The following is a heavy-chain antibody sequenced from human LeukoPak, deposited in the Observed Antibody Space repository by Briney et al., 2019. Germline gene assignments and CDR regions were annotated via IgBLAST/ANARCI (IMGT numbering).Heavy chain of an antibody. J-gene: IGHJ4*02. V-gene: IGHV3-23*01. CDR3: AKDRRMITFGGVIVKSPADY. CDR2: ISGSGGST. CDR1: GFTFSSYA. Sequence: GGSPRLSCAASGFTFSSYAMSWVRQAPGKGLEWVSAISGSGGSTYYADSVKGRFTISRDNSKNTLYLQMNSLRAEDTAVYYCAKDRRMITFGGVIVKSPADYWGQGTLVTVSS. D-gene: IGHD3-16*02.